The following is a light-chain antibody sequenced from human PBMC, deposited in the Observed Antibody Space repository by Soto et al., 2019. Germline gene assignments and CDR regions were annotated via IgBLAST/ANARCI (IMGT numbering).Light chain of an antibody. J-gene: IGLJ3*02. CDR3: CSYAGTYTFGV. V-gene: IGLV2-11*01. Sequence: QSALTQPRSVSGSPGQSGTISCTGTSSDVGGYNYVSWYQQHPGKAPKLMIYDVSKRPSGVPDRFSGSKSGNTASLTISGLQAEDEAGYYCCSYAGTYTFGVFGGGTKVTVL. CDR2: DVS. CDR1: SSDVGGYNY.